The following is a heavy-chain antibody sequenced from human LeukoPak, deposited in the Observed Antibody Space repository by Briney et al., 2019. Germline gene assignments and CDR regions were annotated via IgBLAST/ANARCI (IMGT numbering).Heavy chain of an antibody. CDR1: GFTFSSYA. Sequence: GGSLRLSCAASGFTFSSYAMSWVRQAPGKGLEWVSAISGSGGSTYYADSVKGRFTISRDNAKNSLYLQMNSLRAEDTAVYYCARDSTYDFWSGYFDALDIWGQGTMVTVSS. V-gene: IGHV3-23*01. CDR3: ARDSTYDFWSGYFDALDI. J-gene: IGHJ3*02. CDR2: ISGSGGST. D-gene: IGHD3-3*01.